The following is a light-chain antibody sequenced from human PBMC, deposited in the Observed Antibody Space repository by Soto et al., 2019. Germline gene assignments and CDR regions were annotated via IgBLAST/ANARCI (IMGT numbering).Light chain of an antibody. V-gene: IGLV1-40*01. CDR1: SSNIGAGYD. J-gene: IGLJ3*02. CDR3: QFYDSSLSAWV. Sequence: QSVLTQPPSVSGAPGQRVTISCTGSSSNIGAGYDVHWYQQLPGTAPKLLIYGNSNRPSGVPDRFSGSKSGTSASLAITGLQAEHEADYYCQFYDSSLSAWVFGGGTQLTVL. CDR2: GNS.